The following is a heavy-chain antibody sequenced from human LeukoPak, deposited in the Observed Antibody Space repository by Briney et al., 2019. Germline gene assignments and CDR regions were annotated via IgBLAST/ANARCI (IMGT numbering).Heavy chain of an antibody. Sequence: GSLRLSCAASGFTFSNAWMSWVRQAPRKGLEWVGRIKSKTDGGTTDYAAPVKGRFTISRDDSKNTLYLQMNSLKTEDTAVYYCTSHKPYYDFWSGQVFDYWGQGTLVTVSS. CDR3: TSHKPYYDFWSGQVFDY. CDR1: GFTFSNAW. V-gene: IGHV3-15*01. D-gene: IGHD3-3*01. CDR2: IKSKTDGGTT. J-gene: IGHJ4*02.